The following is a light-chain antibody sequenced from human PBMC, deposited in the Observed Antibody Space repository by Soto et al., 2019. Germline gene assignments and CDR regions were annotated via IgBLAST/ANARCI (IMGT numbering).Light chain of an antibody. CDR3: QSYDGTLSGSYV. CDR1: SSNIGAGYD. Sequence: QSVLTQPPSVSGAPGQRVTISCTGCSSNIGAGYDVHWYQQLPGTAPKLVMYGTTNRPSGVPDRFSGSKSGTSASLAITGLQAEDEADYYCQSYDGTLSGSYVFGIGTKVTVL. V-gene: IGLV1-40*01. CDR2: GTT. J-gene: IGLJ1*01.